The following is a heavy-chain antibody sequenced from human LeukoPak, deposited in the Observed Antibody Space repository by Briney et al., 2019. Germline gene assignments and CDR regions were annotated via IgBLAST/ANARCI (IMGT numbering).Heavy chain of an antibody. J-gene: IGHJ4*02. CDR3: AKERMSGWYRDYYFDY. D-gene: IGHD6-19*01. CDR2: ISYDGSNK. V-gene: IGHV3-30*18. CDR1: GFTFSSYG. Sequence: PGGSLRLSCAASGFTFSSYGMHWVRQAPGKGLEWVAVISYDGSNKHYADSVKGRFTISRDNSKNTLYLQMNSLRAEDTAVYYCAKERMSGWYRDYYFDYWGQGTLVTVSS.